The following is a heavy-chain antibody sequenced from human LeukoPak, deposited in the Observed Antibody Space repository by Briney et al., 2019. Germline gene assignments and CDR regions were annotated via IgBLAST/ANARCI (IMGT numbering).Heavy chain of an antibody. CDR1: GGSISSCTYY. Sequence: SETLSLTCTVSGGSISSCTYYWGWVRQPPGKGLEWIGNMYYGGSTYYNPSLKSRVTISVDTSNNQFSLELSSVTAADTAMYYCARRNSGSGNFDCWGQGTLVTVSS. V-gene: IGHV4-39*01. CDR2: MYYGGST. CDR3: ARRNSGSGNFDC. J-gene: IGHJ4*02. D-gene: IGHD3-10*01.